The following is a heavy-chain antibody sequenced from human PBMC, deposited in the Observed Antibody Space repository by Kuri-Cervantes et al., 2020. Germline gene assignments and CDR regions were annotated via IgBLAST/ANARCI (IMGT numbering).Heavy chain of an antibody. D-gene: IGHD2-2*01. CDR2: INPNSGGT. V-gene: IGHV1-2*02. J-gene: IGHJ4*02. CDR1: GYTFTGYY. CDR3: ARSDCSSTSCYGRTGGVTLNFDY. Sequence: ASVKVSCKASGYTFTGYYMHWVRQAPGQGLEWMGWINPNSGGTNYAQKFQGRVTMTRDTSISTAYMGLSRLRSDDTAVYYCARSDCSSTSCYGRTGGVTLNFDYWGQGTLVTVSS.